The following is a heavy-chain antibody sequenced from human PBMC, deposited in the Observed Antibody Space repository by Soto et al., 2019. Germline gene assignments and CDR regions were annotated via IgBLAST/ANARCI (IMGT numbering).Heavy chain of an antibody. Sequence: GSGPTRVNPTETLTLTCSVSGFSLSNVRMGVSWIRQPPGRALEWLAHISSNDEKSYSSSLKSRLTISKDTSRSQVVLTLTGVDPVDTATYFCGRMESYSTYTLFDPWGPGTLVRVSS. V-gene: IGHV2-26*02. CDR1: GFSLSNVRMG. D-gene: IGHD4-4*01. CDR2: ISSNDEK. J-gene: IGHJ5*02. CDR3: GRMESYSTYTLFDP.